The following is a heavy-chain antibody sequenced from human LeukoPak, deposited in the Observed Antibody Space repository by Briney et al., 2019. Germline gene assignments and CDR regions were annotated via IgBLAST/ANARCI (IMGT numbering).Heavy chain of an antibody. CDR3: ARAPRYDFWSGSSWNYFDY. Sequence: PGGSLRLPCAASGFTFDDYGMSWGRQAPGKGLEWVSDIHWNGGSTGYADSVKGRFTIPRDNAKNSLYLQMNSLRAEDTALYYCARAPRYDFWSGSSWNYFDYWGQGTLVTVSS. V-gene: IGHV3-20*04. CDR2: IHWNGGST. D-gene: IGHD3-3*01. CDR1: GFTFDDYG. J-gene: IGHJ4*02.